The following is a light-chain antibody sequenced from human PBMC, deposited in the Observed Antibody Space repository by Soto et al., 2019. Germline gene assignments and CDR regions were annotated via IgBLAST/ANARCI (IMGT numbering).Light chain of an antibody. Sequence: QSVLTQPASVSGSPGQSITISCTGTSSDVGGYNYVSWFQQHPGKAPKLKIHEVSNRPSGVSNRFSGSTSGYTASLTISEVQAEDEADYYCTPFTSSSTWVFGGGTKVTVL. CDR3: TPFTSSSTWV. V-gene: IGLV2-14*03. CDR1: SSDVGGYNY. CDR2: EVS. J-gene: IGLJ3*02.